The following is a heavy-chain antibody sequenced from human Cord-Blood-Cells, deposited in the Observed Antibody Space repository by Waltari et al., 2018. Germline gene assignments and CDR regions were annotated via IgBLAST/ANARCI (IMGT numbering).Heavy chain of an antibody. CDR3: ARSPMYSSGWLNY. D-gene: IGHD6-19*01. CDR1: GFTFSSYW. V-gene: IGHV3-7*01. Sequence: EVQLVESGGGLVQPGGPLRPSCAASGFTFSSYWMSWVRQAPGKGLEWVANIKQDGSEKYYVDSVKGRFTISRDNAKNSLYLQMNSLRAEDTAVYYCARSPMYSSGWLNYWGQGTLVTVSS. CDR2: IKQDGSEK. J-gene: IGHJ4*02.